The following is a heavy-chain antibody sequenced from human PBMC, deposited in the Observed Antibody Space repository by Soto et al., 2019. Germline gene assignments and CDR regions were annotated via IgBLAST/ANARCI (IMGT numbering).Heavy chain of an antibody. J-gene: IGHJ5*02. CDR1: GYTFTSYY. D-gene: IGHD4-17*01. V-gene: IGHV1-46*01. CDR3: ARDSREVTTLAHWFDP. Sequence: ASVKVSCKASGYTFTSYYMYWVRQAPGQGLEWMGITNPSGGSTSYAQKFQGRVTMTRDTSTSTVYMELSSLRSEDTAVYYCARDSREVTTLAHWFDPWGQGTLVTVSS. CDR2: TNPSGGST.